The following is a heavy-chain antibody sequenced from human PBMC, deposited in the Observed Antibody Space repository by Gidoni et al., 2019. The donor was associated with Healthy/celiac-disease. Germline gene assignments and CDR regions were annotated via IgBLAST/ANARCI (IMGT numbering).Heavy chain of an antibody. J-gene: IGHJ4*02. CDR1: RFTFSSYA. CDR2: ISDRGGST. V-gene: IGHV3-23*01. D-gene: IGHD2-21*01. CDR3: AKDRDSVPTPPFDS. Sequence: EVQLLESGGGLVQPGGSLRLSCAASRFTFSSYAMSWVRQAPGKGLEWVSGISDRGGSTYYADSVKGRLTISRDNSKNTLYLQMNSLRAEDTAVYYCAKDRDSVPTPPFDSWGQGTLVTVSS.